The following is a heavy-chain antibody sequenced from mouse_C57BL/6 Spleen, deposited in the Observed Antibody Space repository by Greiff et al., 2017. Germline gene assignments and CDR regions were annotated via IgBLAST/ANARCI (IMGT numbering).Heavy chain of an antibody. V-gene: IGHV3-6*01. CDR2: ISYDGSN. CDR1: GYSITSGYY. CDR3: ARDHSPYAMDY. Sequence: EVKLQESGPGLVKPSQSLSLTCSVTGYSITSGYYWNWIRQFPGNKLEWRGYISYDGSNNYNPSLKNRISITRDTSKNQFFLKLNSVTTEDTATYYCARDHSPYAMDYWGQGTSVTVSS. J-gene: IGHJ4*01.